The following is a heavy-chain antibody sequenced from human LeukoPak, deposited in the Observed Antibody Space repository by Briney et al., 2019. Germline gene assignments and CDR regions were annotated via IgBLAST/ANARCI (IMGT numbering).Heavy chain of an antibody. V-gene: IGHV5-51*01. Sequence: GESLKISCKGSGYSFTTYWIAWVRQTPDKGLEWMGIIYPGDSDTTYSPSFQSQVTISADKSINTAYLQWGSLRASDAAIYYCARRIAAAGADGLDVWGQGTTVIVSS. CDR2: IYPGDSDT. CDR3: ARRIAAAGADGLDV. D-gene: IGHD6-13*01. J-gene: IGHJ6*02. CDR1: GYSFTTYW.